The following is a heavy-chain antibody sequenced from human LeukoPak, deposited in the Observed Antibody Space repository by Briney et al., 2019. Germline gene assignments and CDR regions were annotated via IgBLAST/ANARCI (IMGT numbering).Heavy chain of an antibody. J-gene: IGHJ4*02. CDR2: FDPEDGET. Sequence: GASVKVSCKVSGYTLTELSMHWVRQAPGKGLEWMGGFDPEDGETIYAQKFQGRVTMTEDTSTDTAYMELSSLRSEDTAVYYCATLRFWSGCSAYNWHYVFDYWGQGTLVTVSS. CDR1: GYTLTELS. CDR3: ATLRFWSGCSAYNWHYVFDY. V-gene: IGHV1-24*01. D-gene: IGHD1-7*01.